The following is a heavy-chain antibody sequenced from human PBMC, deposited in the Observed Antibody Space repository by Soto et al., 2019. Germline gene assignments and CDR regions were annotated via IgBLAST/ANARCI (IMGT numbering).Heavy chain of an antibody. V-gene: IGHV3-21*01. J-gene: IGHJ3*02. CDR1: GFTFSDFS. CDR3: TREDYYDTNGPI. Sequence: GGSLRLSCAAAGFTFSDFSLNWVRQAPGKGLEWVSSISITGSYKYYADSVKGRFTISRDNAKNSLSLQMNSLRAEDTALYYCTREDYYDTNGPIWGQGTMVTVSS. CDR2: ISITGSYK. D-gene: IGHD3-22*01.